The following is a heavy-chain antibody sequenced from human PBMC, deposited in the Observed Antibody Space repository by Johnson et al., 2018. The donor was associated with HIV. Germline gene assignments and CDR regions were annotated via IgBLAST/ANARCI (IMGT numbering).Heavy chain of an antibody. J-gene: IGHJ3*02. V-gene: IGHV3-7*01. Sequence: EVQLVESGGGLVQPGGSLRLSCAASGFTFSSYAMHWVRQAPGKGLAWVANIKQDGSEKYYVDSVKGRFTISRDNAKNSLYLQMNSLRDEDTAVYYCARQSATGGPFDIWGQGTMVTVSS. CDR1: GFTFSSYA. D-gene: IGHD3-10*01. CDR2: IKQDGSEK. CDR3: ARQSATGGPFDI.